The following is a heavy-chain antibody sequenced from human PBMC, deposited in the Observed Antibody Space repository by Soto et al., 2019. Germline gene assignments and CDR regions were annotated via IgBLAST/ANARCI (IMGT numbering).Heavy chain of an antibody. J-gene: IGHJ4*02. CDR2: INAGNGNT. CDR3: ARARNYCSGGSCYPRYFDY. D-gene: IGHD2-15*01. V-gene: IGHV1-3*01. CDR1: GYTFTSYA. Sequence: QVQLVQSGAEVKKPGASVKVSCKASGYTFTSYAMHWVRQAPGQRLEWMGWINAGNGNTKYSQKLQGRVTITRDTSVRTSYMELSSLRSEDTAVYYCARARNYCSGGSCYPRYFDYWCQVTLVTVAS.